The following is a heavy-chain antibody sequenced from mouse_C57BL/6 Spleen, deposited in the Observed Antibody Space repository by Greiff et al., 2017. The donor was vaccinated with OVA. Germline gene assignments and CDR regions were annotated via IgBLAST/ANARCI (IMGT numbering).Heavy chain of an antibody. CDR2: ISSGSSTI. J-gene: IGHJ4*01. CDR3: AREGDGSSSYAMDY. V-gene: IGHV5-17*01. D-gene: IGHD1-1*01. CDR1: GFTFSDYG. Sequence: EVNVVESGGGLVKPGGSLKLSCAASGFTFSDYGMHWVRQAPEKGLEWVAYISSGSSTIYYADTVKGRFTISRDNAKNTLFLQMTSLRSEDTAMYYCAREGDGSSSYAMDYWGQGTSVTVSS.